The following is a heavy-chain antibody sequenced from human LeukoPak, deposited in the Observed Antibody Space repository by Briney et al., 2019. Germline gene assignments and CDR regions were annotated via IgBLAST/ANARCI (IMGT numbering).Heavy chain of an antibody. J-gene: IGHJ4*02. V-gene: IGHV3-48*04. Sequence: GGSLRLSCAASGFTFSTYGMHWVRQAPGKGLEGVSYISSSGSAIYYADSVKGRFPISRDNAKTSLYLQMNSLRAEDTAVYYCARDQGVPGIAAAGYYFDYWGQGTLVTVSS. CDR2: ISSSGSAI. CDR3: ARDQGVPGIAAAGYYFDY. CDR1: GFTFSTYG. D-gene: IGHD6-13*01.